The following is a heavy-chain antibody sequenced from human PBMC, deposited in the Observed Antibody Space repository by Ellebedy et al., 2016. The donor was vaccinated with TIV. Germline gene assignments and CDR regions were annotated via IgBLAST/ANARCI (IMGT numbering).Heavy chain of an antibody. CDR2: INSDGSDT. CDR3: VRDNYGVDY. V-gene: IGHV3-74*01. Sequence: GESLKISCAASGFTFSHYWMQWVRQAPGKGLVWVSHINSDGSDTTYADSVKGRFTISRDNAKNTLYLQMNSLRVEDTAVYYCVRDNYGVDYWGQGTPVTVSS. D-gene: IGHD4-17*01. CDR1: GFTFSHYW. J-gene: IGHJ4*02.